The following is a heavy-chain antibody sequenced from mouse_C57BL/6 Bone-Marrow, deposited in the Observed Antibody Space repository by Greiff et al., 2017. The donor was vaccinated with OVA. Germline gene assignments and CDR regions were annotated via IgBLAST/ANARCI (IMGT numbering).Heavy chain of an antibody. D-gene: IGHD2-1*01. J-gene: IGHJ1*03. CDR2: ISSGSSTI. V-gene: IGHV5-17*01. Sequence: EVKLVESGGGLVKPGGSLKLSCAASGFTFSDYGMHWVRQAPEKGLEWVAYISSGSSTIYYADTVKGRFTISRDNAKNTLFLQMTSLRSEDTAMYYCARDYGNYLYFDVWGTGTTVTVSS. CDR1: GFTFSDYG. CDR3: ARDYGNYLYFDV.